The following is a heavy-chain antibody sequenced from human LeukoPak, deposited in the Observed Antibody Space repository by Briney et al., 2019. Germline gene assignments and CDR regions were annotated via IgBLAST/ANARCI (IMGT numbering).Heavy chain of an antibody. CDR3: ARGGWFGELLFDY. CDR1: GFTFSSYS. D-gene: IGHD3-10*01. V-gene: IGHV3-20*04. J-gene: IGHJ4*02. CDR2: INWNGGST. Sequence: PGGSLRLSCAASGFTFSSYSMNWVRQAPGKGLEWVSGINWNGGSTGYADSVKGRFTISRDNAKNSLYLQMNSLRAEDTALYYCARGGWFGELLFDYWGQGTLVTVSS.